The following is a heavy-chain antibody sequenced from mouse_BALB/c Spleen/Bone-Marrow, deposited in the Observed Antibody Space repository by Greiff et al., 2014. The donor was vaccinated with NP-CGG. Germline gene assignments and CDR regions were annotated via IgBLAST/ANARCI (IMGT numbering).Heavy chain of an antibody. CDR1: GYTFTDYY. J-gene: IGHJ3*01. D-gene: IGHD1-1*01. CDR3: ARDYGSSYVAY. CDR2: INPNNGDA. Sequence: EVQLQQSGPELVKPGASVKMSCKASGYTFTDYYMKWVKQSHGESLEWIGDINPNNGDAFYNQKFKGKATLTVDKSSSTAYMQHNSLTSEDSAVYYCARDYGSSYVAYWGQGTLVTVSA. V-gene: IGHV1-26*01.